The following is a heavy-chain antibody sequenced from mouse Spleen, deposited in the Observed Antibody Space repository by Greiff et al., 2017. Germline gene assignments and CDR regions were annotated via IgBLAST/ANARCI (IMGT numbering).Heavy chain of an antibody. V-gene: IGHV3-6*01. J-gene: IGHJ3*01. CDR1: GYSITSGYY. CDR2: ISYDGSN. CDR3: ARDGWAY. Sequence: EVQLQESGPGLVKPSQSLSLTCSVTGYSITSGYYWKWIRQLPGNKREWMGYISYDGSNNYNPSLKNRISITRDTSKNQFFLKLNSVTTEDTATYYCARDGWAYWGQGTLVTVSA. D-gene: IGHD2-2*01.